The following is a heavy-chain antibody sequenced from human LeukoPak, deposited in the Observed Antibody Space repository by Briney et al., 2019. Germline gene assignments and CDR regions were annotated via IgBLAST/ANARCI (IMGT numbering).Heavy chain of an antibody. V-gene: IGHV3-48*01. J-gene: IGHJ4*02. CDR2: ISSSSSTI. D-gene: IGHD5-24*01. CDR1: GFTFNNYY. Sequence: PGGSLRLSWAASGFTFNNYYMSWVRQAPGKGLECVSCISSSSSTIYYADSVKGRFTISRDKAKNSLYLQMNALRAEDTAVYYCARSVDVDYWGQGILVTVSP. CDR3: ARSVDVDY.